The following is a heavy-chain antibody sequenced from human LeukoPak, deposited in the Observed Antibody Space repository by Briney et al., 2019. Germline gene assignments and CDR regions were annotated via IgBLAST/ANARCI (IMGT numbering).Heavy chain of an antibody. D-gene: IGHD3-9*01. CDR1: GFTFSSYA. J-gene: IGHJ5*02. V-gene: IGHV3-30-3*01. CDR2: ISYDGSNK. CDR3: ARGILTGYYGWFDP. Sequence: PGGSLRLSCSASGFTFSSYAMHWVRQAPGKGLEWVAVISYDGSNKYYADSVKGRFTISRDNSKNTLYLQMNSLRAEDTAVYYCARGILTGYYGWFDPWGQGTLVTVSS.